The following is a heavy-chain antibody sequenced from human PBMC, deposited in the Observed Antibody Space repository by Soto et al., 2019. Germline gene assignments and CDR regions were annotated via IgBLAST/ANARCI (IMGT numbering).Heavy chain of an antibody. V-gene: IGHV4-34*01. CDR1: GGSFSGYY. D-gene: IGHD3-22*01. Sequence: SGTLSLTCAVYGGSFSGYYWSWIRQPPGKGLEWIGEINHSGSTNYNPSLKSRVTISVDTSKNQFSLKLSSVTAADTAVYYCARGLAVGYYDSSGYANWFDPWGQGTLVTVSS. J-gene: IGHJ5*02. CDR2: INHSGST. CDR3: ARGLAVGYYDSSGYANWFDP.